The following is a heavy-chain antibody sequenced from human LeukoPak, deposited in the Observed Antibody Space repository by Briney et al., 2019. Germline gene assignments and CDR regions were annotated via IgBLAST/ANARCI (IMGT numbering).Heavy chain of an antibody. Sequence: PSETLSLTCAVYGGSFSGYYWSWIRQPPGKGLEWIGKINHSGSTNYYPSLKSRVSISVDTSKNHFSLKLSSVTAADTAVYYCARGGAGSPGGYFDYWGQGTLVTVSS. CDR3: ARGGAGSPGGYFDY. CDR1: GGSFSGYY. CDR2: INHSGST. J-gene: IGHJ4*02. V-gene: IGHV4-34*01. D-gene: IGHD3-10*01.